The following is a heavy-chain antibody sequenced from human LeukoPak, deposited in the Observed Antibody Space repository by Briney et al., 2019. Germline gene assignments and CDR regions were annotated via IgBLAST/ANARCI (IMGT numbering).Heavy chain of an antibody. J-gene: IGHJ4*02. Sequence: SETLSLTCAVYGGSFSGYYWSWIRQPPWKGLECIGEISHSGSTNYNPSLKSRVAISVDTSKNQFSLKLSSVTAADTAVYYCARGKTYYYGSGSYGPPFDYWGQGTLVTVSS. CDR3: ARGKTYYYGSGSYGPPFDY. CDR2: ISHSGST. CDR1: GGSFSGYY. V-gene: IGHV4-34*01. D-gene: IGHD3-10*01.